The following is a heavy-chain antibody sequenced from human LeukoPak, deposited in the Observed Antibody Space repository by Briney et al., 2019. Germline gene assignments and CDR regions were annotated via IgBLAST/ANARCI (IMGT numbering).Heavy chain of an antibody. D-gene: IGHD6-13*01. V-gene: IGHV4-4*02. CDR3: ARDIAAAAPYNWFDP. CDR2: IYHSGST. Sequence: SGTLSLTCAVSGGSISSSNWWSWVRQPPGKGLEWIGEIYHSGSTNYNPSLKSRVTISVDKSKSQFSLKLSSVTAADTAVYYCARDIAAAAPYNWFDPWGQGTLVTVSS. CDR1: GGSISSSNW. J-gene: IGHJ5*02.